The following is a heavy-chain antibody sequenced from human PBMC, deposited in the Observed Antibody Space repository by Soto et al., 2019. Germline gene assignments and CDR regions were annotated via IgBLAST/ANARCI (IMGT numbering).Heavy chain of an antibody. D-gene: IGHD1-26*01. Sequence: SVKVSCKASGFTFTSSAVQWVRQARGQRLEWIGWIVVGSGNTNYAQKFQERVTITRDMSTSTAYMELSSLRPEDTAVYYCAAEGATSGFADTTLDYWGQGTLVTVSS. V-gene: IGHV1-58*01. J-gene: IGHJ4*02. CDR3: AAEGATSGFADTTLDY. CDR1: GFTFTSSA. CDR2: IVVGSGNT.